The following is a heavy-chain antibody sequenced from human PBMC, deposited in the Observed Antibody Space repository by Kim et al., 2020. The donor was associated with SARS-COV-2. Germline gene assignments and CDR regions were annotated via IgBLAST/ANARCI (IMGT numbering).Heavy chain of an antibody. CDR1: GFTFSSYA. D-gene: IGHD1-7*01. Sequence: GGSLRLSCAASGFTFSSYAMHWVRQAPGKGLEYVSAISSNGGSTYYANSVKGRFTISRDNSKNTLYLQMGSLRAEDMAVYYCARAGGETELLQAIGRRDWYFDLWGRGTLVTVSS. CDR3: ARAGGETELLQAIGRRDWYFDL. J-gene: IGHJ2*01. CDR2: ISSNGGST. V-gene: IGHV3-64*01.